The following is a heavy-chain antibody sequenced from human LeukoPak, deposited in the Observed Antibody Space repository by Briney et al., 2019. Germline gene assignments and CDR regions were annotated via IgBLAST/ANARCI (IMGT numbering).Heavy chain of an antibody. D-gene: IGHD3-22*01. Sequence: ASVKVSCKASGYTFTSYGISWVRQAPGQGLEWMGWISAYNGNTNYAQKLXGRVTMTTDTSTSTAYMELRSLRSDDTAVYYCANPRYDSSGYYYVDWGQGTLVTVSS. CDR2: ISAYNGNT. CDR1: GYTFTSYG. J-gene: IGHJ4*02. CDR3: ANPRYDSSGYYYVD. V-gene: IGHV1-18*01.